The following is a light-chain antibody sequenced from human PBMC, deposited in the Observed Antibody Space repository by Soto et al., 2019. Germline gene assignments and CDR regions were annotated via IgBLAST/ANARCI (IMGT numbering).Light chain of an antibody. CDR3: QQYNNWPPWT. CDR2: GAS. CDR1: QSVSSN. Sequence: VLTQSPGTLSLTPGERATLSCRASQSVSSNLAWYQQKPGQAPRLLIYGASTRTTGIPARFSGSGSGTEFTLTISSLQSEDFAVYYCQQYNNWPPWTFGQGTKVAIK. J-gene: IGKJ1*01. V-gene: IGKV3-15*01.